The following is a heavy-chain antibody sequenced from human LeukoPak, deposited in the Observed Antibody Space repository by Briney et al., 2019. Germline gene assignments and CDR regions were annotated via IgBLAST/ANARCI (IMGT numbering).Heavy chain of an antibody. Sequence: SVKVSCKASGGTFSSYAISWVRQAPGQGLEWMGRIVPILGIANFAQKFQGRVTITADKSTSTAYMELSSLRSEDTAVYYCARAVGATYNWFDPWGQGTLVTVSS. D-gene: IGHD1-26*01. J-gene: IGHJ5*02. CDR1: GGTFSSYA. CDR2: IVPILGIA. CDR3: ARAVGATYNWFDP. V-gene: IGHV1-69*04.